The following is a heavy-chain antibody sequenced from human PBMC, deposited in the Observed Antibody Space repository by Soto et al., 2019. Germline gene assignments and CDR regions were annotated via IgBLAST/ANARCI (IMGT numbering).Heavy chain of an antibody. Sequence: SGPTLVNPTPTPTPTLPLSGVSPTPRGGGVGWIPQPPGKALEWLALVYWDDDIWYSPSLKNRLTITKDTSKNQVVLTMTNMDPLDTATYYCAHRPYGYKYYFDYWGQGTLVTVSS. J-gene: IGHJ4*02. D-gene: IGHD5-18*01. CDR1: GVSPTPRGGG. CDR3: AHRPYGYKYYFDY. CDR2: VYWDDDI. V-gene: IGHV2-5*02.